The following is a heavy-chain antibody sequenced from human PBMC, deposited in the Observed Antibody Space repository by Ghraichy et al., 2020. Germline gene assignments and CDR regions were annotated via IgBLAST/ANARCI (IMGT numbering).Heavy chain of an antibody. CDR3: NVESGIAAAGPNYYYYMDV. Sequence: LSLTCAASGFTFSGSAMHWVRQASGKGLEWVGRIRSKANSYATAYAASVKGRFTISRDDSKNTAYLQMNSLKTEDTAVYYCNVESGIAAAGPNYYYYMDVWGKGTTVTVSS. V-gene: IGHV3-73*01. CDR2: IRSKANSYAT. J-gene: IGHJ6*03. CDR1: GFTFSGSA. D-gene: IGHD6-13*01.